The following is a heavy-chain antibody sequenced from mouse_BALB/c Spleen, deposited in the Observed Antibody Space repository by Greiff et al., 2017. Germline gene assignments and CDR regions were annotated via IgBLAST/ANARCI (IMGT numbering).Heavy chain of an antibody. J-gene: IGHJ4*01. CDR2: ISSGSSTI. CDR1: GFTFSSFG. D-gene: IGHD3-3*01. V-gene: IGHV5-17*02. CDR3: AEGNYAMDY. Sequence: DVMLVESGGGLVQPGGSRKLSCAASGFTFSSFGMHWVRQAPEKGLEWVAYISSGSSTIYYADTVKGRFTISRDNPKNTLFLQMTSLRSEDTAMYYCAEGNYAMDYWGQGTSVTVSS.